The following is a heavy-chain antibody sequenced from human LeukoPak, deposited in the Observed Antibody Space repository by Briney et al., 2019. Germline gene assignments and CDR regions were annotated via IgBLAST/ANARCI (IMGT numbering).Heavy chain of an antibody. CDR3: ARDRGWLQLGAYLDY. V-gene: IGHV4-39*07. J-gene: IGHJ4*02. Sequence: SETLSLTCTVSGGSISSSSYYWGWIRQPPGKGLEWIGSTYYSGSTYYNPSLKSRVTISVDTSKNQFSLKLSSVTAADTAVYYCARDRGWLQLGAYLDYWGQGTLVTVSS. CDR1: GGSISSSSYY. D-gene: IGHD5-24*01. CDR2: TYYSGST.